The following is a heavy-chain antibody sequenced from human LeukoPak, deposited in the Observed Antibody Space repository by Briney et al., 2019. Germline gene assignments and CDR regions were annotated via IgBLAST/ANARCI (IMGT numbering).Heavy chain of an antibody. CDR3: ARSLWFGDLSHFDY. CDR1: GFSLSTSEVA. CDR2: IHWNDDK. D-gene: IGHD3-10*01. Sequence: SGPTLVKPIQTLTLTCSFSGFSLSTSEVAVGWIRQPPGKALEWLALIHWNDDKRYRPSLQSRLTLTKDTSKNQVVLTMTNMDPVDTATYYCARSLWFGDLSHFDYWGQGTVVTVSS. V-gene: IGHV2-5*01. J-gene: IGHJ4*02.